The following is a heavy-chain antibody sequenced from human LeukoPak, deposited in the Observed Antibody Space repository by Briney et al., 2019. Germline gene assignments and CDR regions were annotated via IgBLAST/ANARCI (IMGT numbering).Heavy chain of an antibody. D-gene: IGHD2/OR15-2a*01. CDR1: GNYL. V-gene: IGHV3-74*01. CDR2: INSDGSWT. CDR3: VSFYETY. J-gene: IGHJ4*02. Sequence: GGSLRLSCAASGNYLMHWVRQVPGKGLVWVSHINSDGSWTSCADSVKGRFTISEDNAKNTVYLQMNSLRAEDTAVYYCVSFYETYWGRGTLVTVSS.